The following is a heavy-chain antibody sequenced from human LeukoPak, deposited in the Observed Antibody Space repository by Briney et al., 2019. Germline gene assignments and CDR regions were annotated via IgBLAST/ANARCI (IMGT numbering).Heavy chain of an antibody. CDR3: ARGPYCSSTTCNRGTFDI. Sequence: ASVKVSCKASGYTFTNYAISWVRQAPGQGVEWMGWISAYNGNTNYAQNFQGRVTITTDTSTSTAYMELRSLRSDDTAVYYCARGPYCSSTTCNRGTFDIWGQGTLVTVSS. J-gene: IGHJ3*02. V-gene: IGHV1-18*01. CDR1: GYTFTNYA. D-gene: IGHD2-2*02. CDR2: ISAYNGNT.